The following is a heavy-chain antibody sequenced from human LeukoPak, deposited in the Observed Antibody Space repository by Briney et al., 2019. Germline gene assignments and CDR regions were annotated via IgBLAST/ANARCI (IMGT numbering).Heavy chain of an antibody. D-gene: IGHD3-3*01. CDR3: VLPVMILNGYFHH. CDR2: ISSSSSYT. CDR1: GFTFSDYY. V-gene: IGHV3-11*03. Sequence: KPGGSLRLSCAASGFTFSDYYMSWIRQAPGKGPEWVSYISSSSSYTNYADSVKGRFTISRDNAKNSLYLQMNSLRAEDTAVYYCVLPVMILNGYFHHWGQGTLVTVSS. J-gene: IGHJ1*01.